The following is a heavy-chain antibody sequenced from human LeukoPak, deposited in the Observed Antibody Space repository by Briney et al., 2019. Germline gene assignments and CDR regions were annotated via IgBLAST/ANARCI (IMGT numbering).Heavy chain of an antibody. CDR1: GVTFSSYW. CDR2: INSGGSST. CDR3: ASSCGGVRYYGFDY. V-gene: IGHV3-74*01. Sequence: GGSLRLSCAASGVTFSSYWTQWVTQAPGKGLVWVSRINSGGSSTSYADSVKGRFTISRDNAKNTLYLQMNSLRAEDTAVYYCASSCGGVRYYGFDYWGQGTLVTVSS. J-gene: IGHJ4*02. D-gene: IGHD3-10*01.